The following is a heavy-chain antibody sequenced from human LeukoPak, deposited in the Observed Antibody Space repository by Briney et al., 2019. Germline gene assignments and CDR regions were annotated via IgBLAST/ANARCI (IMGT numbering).Heavy chain of an antibody. V-gene: IGHV4-59*11. Sequence: PSETLSLTCTVSGGSISSHYWSWIRQPPGKGLEWIGYVFYTGSIKYNPSLKGRVSISVDTSKNQFSLKLSSVTAADTAVYYCARVMGIAARLDAFDIWGQGTMVTVSS. CDR3: ARVMGIAARLDAFDI. CDR1: GGSISSHY. CDR2: VFYTGSI. D-gene: IGHD6-6*01. J-gene: IGHJ3*02.